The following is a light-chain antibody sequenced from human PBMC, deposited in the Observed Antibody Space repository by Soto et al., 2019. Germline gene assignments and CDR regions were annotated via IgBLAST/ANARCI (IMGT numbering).Light chain of an antibody. CDR3: QQYNNWPRT. CDR1: QSVSSN. Sequence: EIVMTQSPATLSVSPGERATLSCRASQSVSSNLAWYQQKPGQAPRLLIYGASTRATGIPARFSGSGSGTEFTLTISSLQSADFAVYYCQQYNNWPRTFGQGTKVE. V-gene: IGKV3-15*01. J-gene: IGKJ1*01. CDR2: GAS.